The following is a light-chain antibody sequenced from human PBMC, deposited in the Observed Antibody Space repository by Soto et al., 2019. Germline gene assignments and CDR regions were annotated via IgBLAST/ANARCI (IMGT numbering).Light chain of an antibody. V-gene: IGKV3D-15*01. CDR1: QIINDN. CDR3: QQYHQWPPVT. Sequence: EVVMTQSPATLSVSPGERATLFCWASQIINDNVAWYQQKPGQAPRLLMYGATTRATDIPARFSGGRSGTESTLTISSLQSEDSAVYYCQQYHQWPPVTFGGGTKVDIK. CDR2: GAT. J-gene: IGKJ4*01.